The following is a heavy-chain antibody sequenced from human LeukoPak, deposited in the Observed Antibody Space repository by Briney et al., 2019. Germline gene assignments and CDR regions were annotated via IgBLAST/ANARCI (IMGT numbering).Heavy chain of an antibody. D-gene: IGHD3-16*01. J-gene: IGHJ4*02. CDR2: IGSTSTYM. Sequence: GGSLRLSCTASGFTFSGYSMSWVRQAPGKGLEWVSSIGSTSTYMYYADSVKGRFTISRDNAKNSLYLQMNSLRAEDTALYYCAKGGRNGGPDYWGQGTLVTVSS. CDR3: AKGGRNGGPDY. CDR1: GFTFSGYS. V-gene: IGHV3-21*04.